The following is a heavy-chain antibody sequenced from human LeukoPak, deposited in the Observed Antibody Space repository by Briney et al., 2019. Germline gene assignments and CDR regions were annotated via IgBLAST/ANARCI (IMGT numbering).Heavy chain of an antibody. J-gene: IGHJ4*02. D-gene: IGHD2-2*01. Sequence: SETLSLTCTVSGGSISSYYWSWIRQPPGKGLEWIGYIYYSGSTNYNPSLKSRVTISVDTSKNQFSLKLSSVTAADTAVYYCAGSSAAKASIMWGQGTLVTVSS. CDR2: IYYSGST. CDR1: GGSISSYY. V-gene: IGHV4-59*08. CDR3: AGSSAAKASIM.